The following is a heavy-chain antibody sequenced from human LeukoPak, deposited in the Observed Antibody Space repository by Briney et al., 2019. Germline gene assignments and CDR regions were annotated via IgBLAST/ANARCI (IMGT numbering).Heavy chain of an antibody. CDR2: IYYSGST. V-gene: IGHV4-61*05. CDR3: ARLDVDYYDSSGYPDP. J-gene: IGHJ5*02. D-gene: IGHD3-22*01. Sequence: PSETLSLTCTVSGGSISSSSYYWSWIRQPPGKGLEWIGYIYYSGSTNYNPSLKSRVTISVDTSKNQFSLKLSSVTAADTAVYYCARLDVDYYDSSGYPDPWGQGTLVTVSS. CDR1: GGSISSSSYY.